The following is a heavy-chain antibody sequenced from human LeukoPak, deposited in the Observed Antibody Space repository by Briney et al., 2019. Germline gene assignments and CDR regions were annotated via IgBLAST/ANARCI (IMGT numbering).Heavy chain of an antibody. V-gene: IGHV4-34*01. CDR2: INHSGSI. CDR3: ARGISWNYEIWYFDL. D-gene: IGHD1-7*01. J-gene: IGHJ2*01. Sequence: SETLSLTCAVYGGSFSGYYWSWIRQPPGKGLEWIGEINHSGSINYNPSLKSRVTISVDTSKNQFSLKLSSVTAADTAVYYCARGISWNYEIWYFDLWGRGTLVTVSS. CDR1: GGSFSGYY.